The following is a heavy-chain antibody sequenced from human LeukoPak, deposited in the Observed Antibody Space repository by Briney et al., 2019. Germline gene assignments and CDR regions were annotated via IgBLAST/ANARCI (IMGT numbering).Heavy chain of an antibody. D-gene: IGHD5-24*01. CDR1: GFTFSSYA. V-gene: IGHV3-64D*06. Sequence: PGGSLRLSCSASGFTFSSYAMHWVRQAPGKGLEYVSAISCNGGSTYYADSVKGRFTISRDNSKNTLYLQMSSLRAEDTAVYYCVKAKRDGYNYALGYFDYWGQGTLVTVSS. CDR2: ISCNGGST. CDR3: VKAKRDGYNYALGYFDY. J-gene: IGHJ4*02.